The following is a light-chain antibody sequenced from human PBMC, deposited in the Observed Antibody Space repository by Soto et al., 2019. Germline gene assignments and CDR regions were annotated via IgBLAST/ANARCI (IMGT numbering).Light chain of an antibody. Sequence: DIQMTQPPSSLSASIGDRVTITCPASQNITNNLSWYQQKPGKAPNLLIYHASKLAKGVTSRFSGSGSGTDFSFIITSLQREDLATYYCQQYYGLPPITFGQGTRLEI. CDR1: QNITNN. V-gene: IGKV1-33*01. CDR2: HAS. CDR3: QQYYGLPPIT. J-gene: IGKJ5*01.